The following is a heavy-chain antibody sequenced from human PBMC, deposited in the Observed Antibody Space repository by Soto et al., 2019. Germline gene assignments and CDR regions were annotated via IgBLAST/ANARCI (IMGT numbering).Heavy chain of an antibody. D-gene: IGHD1-7*01. CDR1: GASISSGDHY. J-gene: IGHJ5*02. Sequence: QVQLQETGPGLVKPSQTLSLTCTVSGASISSGDHYWSWIRQSPGKGLEWIGYIYYRGTTDYNPPLRSRVTISVDMSKNQFSLQVNSVTAADTAVYYCARGGHWHSFDPWGQGTLVTVSS. CDR2: IYYRGTT. CDR3: ARGGHWHSFDP. V-gene: IGHV4-30-4*01.